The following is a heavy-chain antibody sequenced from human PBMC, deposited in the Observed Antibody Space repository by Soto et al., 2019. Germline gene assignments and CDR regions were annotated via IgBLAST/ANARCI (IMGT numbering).Heavy chain of an antibody. CDR3: ARDLDASGSYYLLDY. J-gene: IGHJ4*02. CDR2: ISPYKGNT. Sequence: ASVKVSCKASGYTFSSIGISWVRQAPGQGLEWMGWISPYKGNTHYAQGLQGRVTMSTDTSTSTAYMELRSLRSDDTAVYYCARDLDASGSYYLLDYWGQGTLVTVSS. D-gene: IGHD3-10*01. V-gene: IGHV1-18*01. CDR1: GYTFSSIG.